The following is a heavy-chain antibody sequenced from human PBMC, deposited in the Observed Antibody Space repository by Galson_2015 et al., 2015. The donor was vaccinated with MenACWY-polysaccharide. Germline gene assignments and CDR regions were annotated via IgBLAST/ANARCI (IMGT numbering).Heavy chain of an antibody. V-gene: IGHV3-48*01. Sequence: SLRLSCAASGFTFSSYNMNWVRQAPGRGLEWISYILSSGSTIYYADSVRGRFTISRDNVKRSLYLQLDSLRAEDTAVYYCARDRSLLPQYYFDFWGQGTLVTVSS. J-gene: IGHJ4*02. D-gene: IGHD1-14*01. CDR1: GFTFSSYN. CDR3: ARDRSLLPQYYFDF. CDR2: ILSSGSTI.